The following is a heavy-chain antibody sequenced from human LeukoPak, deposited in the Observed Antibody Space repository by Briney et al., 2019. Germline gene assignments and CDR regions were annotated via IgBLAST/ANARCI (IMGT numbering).Heavy chain of an antibody. V-gene: IGHV3-23*01. CDR3: AKSRGESRGASNY. CDR1: GFTFSSYA. D-gene: IGHD1-26*01. CDR2: ISGSGDTT. Sequence: GGSLRLSGAASGFTFSSYAMNWVRQAPGQGLEWVSFISGSGDTTYYADSVKGRFTISRDKSKNTLYLQMNSLRAEDTAVYYCAKSRGESRGASNYWGQGTLVTVSS. J-gene: IGHJ4*02.